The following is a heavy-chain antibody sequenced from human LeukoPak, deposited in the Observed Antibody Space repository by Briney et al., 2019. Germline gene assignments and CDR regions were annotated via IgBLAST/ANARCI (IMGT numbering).Heavy chain of an antibody. J-gene: IGHJ2*01. Sequence: SETLSPTCTVSGGSISSYYWSWIRQPPGKGLEWIGYIYYSGSTNYNPSLKSRVTISVDTSKNQFSLKLSSVTAADTAVYYCARGVLVYDLNWYFDLWGRGTLVTVSS. CDR1: GGSISSYY. V-gene: IGHV4-59*01. CDR2: IYYSGST. D-gene: IGHD3-3*01. CDR3: ARGVLVYDLNWYFDL.